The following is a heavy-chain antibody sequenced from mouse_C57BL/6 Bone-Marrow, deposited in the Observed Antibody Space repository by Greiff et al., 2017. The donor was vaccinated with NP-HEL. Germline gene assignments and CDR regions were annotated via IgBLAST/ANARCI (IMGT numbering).Heavy chain of an antibody. CDR3: ASSFITTVVVDD. D-gene: IGHD1-1*01. Sequence: QVQLKQSGPELVKPGASVKISCKASGYTFTDYYINWVKQRPGQGLEWIGWIFPGSGSTYYNEKFKGKATLTVDKSSSTAYMLLSSLTSEDSAVYFYASSFITTVVVDDWGQGTTLTVSS. CDR2: IFPGSGST. V-gene: IGHV1-75*01. J-gene: IGHJ2*01. CDR1: GYTFTDYY.